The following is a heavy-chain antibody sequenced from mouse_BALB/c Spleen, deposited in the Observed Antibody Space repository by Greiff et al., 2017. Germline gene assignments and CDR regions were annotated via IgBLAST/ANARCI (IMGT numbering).Heavy chain of an antibody. D-gene: IGHD2-4*01. Sequence: QVQLQQPGAELVKPGASVKLSCKASGYTFTSYWMHWVKQRPGQGLEWIGEINPSNGRTNYNEKFKSKATLTVDKSSSTAYMQLSSLTSEDSAVYYCARSDYEYGAYWGQGSLVTVSA. CDR1: GYTFTSYW. CDR2: INPSNGRT. J-gene: IGHJ3*01. CDR3: ARSDYEYGAY. V-gene: IGHV1S81*02.